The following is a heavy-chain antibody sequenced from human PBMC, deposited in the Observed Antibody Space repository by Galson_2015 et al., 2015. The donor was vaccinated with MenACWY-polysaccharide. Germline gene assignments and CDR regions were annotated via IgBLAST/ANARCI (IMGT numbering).Heavy chain of an antibody. CDR2: ISGSGGST. Sequence: SLRLSCAASGFTFSSYAMSWVRQAPGKGLEWVSAISGSGGSTYYADSVKGRFTISRDNSKNTLYLQMNSLRAEDTAVYYCAKEEYCSGGSCSWGMDVWGQGTTVTVSS. J-gene: IGHJ6*02. CDR1: GFTFSSYA. D-gene: IGHD2-15*01. V-gene: IGHV3-23*01. CDR3: AKEEYCSGGSCSWGMDV.